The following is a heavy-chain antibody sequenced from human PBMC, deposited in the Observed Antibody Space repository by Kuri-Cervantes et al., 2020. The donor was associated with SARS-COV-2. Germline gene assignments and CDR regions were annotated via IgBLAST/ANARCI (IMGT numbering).Heavy chain of an antibody. CDR2: IYFSGQT. CDR1: GGSVDNKNYF. J-gene: IGHJ4*02. CDR3: ARPRGGNAHYFDY. Sequence: ESLKISCTVSGGSVDNKNYFWHWIRQPPGKGLEWIGKIYFSGQTHYSPSLKSRVTISLDTSKSQFSLSLNSLTAADTAVYFCARPRGGNAHYFDYWGQGTLVTVSS. D-gene: IGHD2-15*01. V-gene: IGHV4-39*07.